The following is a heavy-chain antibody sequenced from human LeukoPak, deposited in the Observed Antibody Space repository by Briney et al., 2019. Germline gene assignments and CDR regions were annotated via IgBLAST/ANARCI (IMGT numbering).Heavy chain of an antibody. CDR2: ISYDGSNK. CDR3: ASDSGYFDY. Sequence: PGGSLRLSCAASGLTFSSYAMHWVRQAPGKGLEWVAVISYDGSNKYYADSVKGRFTISRDNSKNTLYLQMNSLRAEDTAVYYCASDSGYFDYWGQGTLVTVSS. CDR1: GLTFSSYA. D-gene: IGHD6-19*01. V-gene: IGHV3-30*04. J-gene: IGHJ4*02.